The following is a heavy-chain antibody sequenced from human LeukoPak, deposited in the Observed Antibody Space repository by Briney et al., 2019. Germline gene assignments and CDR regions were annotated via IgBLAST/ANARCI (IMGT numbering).Heavy chain of an antibody. CDR2: ISGRGTDT. CDR3: AKDVNMWLRTVDY. D-gene: IGHD2-21*01. CDR1: RFTFSSYA. Sequence: GGSLRLSCAGSRFTFSSYAMSWVRQAPGKGLQWVSTISGRGTDTYYADSVKGRFIISRDNSNSTLSLQMNSLRAEDTAVYYCAKDVNMWLRTVDYWGQGTLVTVSS. J-gene: IGHJ4*02. V-gene: IGHV3-23*01.